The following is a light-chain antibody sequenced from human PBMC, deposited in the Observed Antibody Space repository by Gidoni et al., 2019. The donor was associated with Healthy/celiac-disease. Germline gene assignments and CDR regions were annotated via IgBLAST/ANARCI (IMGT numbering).Light chain of an antibody. CDR2: GNS. Sequence: SVLTQPPPVSGAPGQRVTSSCPGSSSNMGAGYDVHWYQPLPGTAPKLLIYGNSNRPSGVPDRFSGSKSGTSASLAITGLQAEDEADYYCQSYDSSLSGRVVFGGGTKLTVL. CDR3: QSYDSSLSGRVV. J-gene: IGLJ2*01. CDR1: SSNMGAGYD. V-gene: IGLV1-40*01.